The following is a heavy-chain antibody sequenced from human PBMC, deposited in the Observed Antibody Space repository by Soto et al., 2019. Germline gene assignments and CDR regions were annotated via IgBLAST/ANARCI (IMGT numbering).Heavy chain of an antibody. D-gene: IGHD6-19*01. V-gene: IGHV4-59*01. J-gene: IGHJ6*02. CDR1: GGSISSYY. CDR2: IYYSGST. CDR3: ARDYSGSGWYFAPGGYGMDV. Sequence: QVQLQESGPGLVKPSETLSLTCTVSGGSISSYYWSWIRQPPGKGLEWIGYIYYSGSTNYNPSLKRRVTISVDTSKNQFSLKLSSVTAADTAVYYCARDYSGSGWYFAPGGYGMDVWGQGTTVTVSS.